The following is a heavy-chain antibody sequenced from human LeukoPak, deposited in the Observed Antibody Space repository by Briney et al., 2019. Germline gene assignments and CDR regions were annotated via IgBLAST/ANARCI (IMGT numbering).Heavy chain of an antibody. CDR2: INPSGDST. CDR3: ARENDSGNNWFDP. D-gene: IGHD1-1*01. J-gene: IGHJ5*02. V-gene: IGHV1-46*01. CDR1: GYNFSSYY. Sequence: ASVKVSCMASGYNFSSYYMHWVRQAPGQGLEWMGIINPSGDSTTYAQKFQGRVTMTRDTSTRTVYMELSSLRSDDTAVYYCARENDSGNNWFDPWGQGTLVTVSS.